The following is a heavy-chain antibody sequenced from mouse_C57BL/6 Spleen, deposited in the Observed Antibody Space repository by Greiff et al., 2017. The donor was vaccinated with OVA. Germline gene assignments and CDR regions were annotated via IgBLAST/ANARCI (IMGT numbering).Heavy chain of an antibody. CDR3: ARSEHPYGNYAHFDV. CDR1: GYSFTDYN. D-gene: IGHD2-1*01. V-gene: IGHV1-39*01. Sequence: VQLQQSGPELVKPGASVKISCKASGYSFTDYNMNWVKQSNGKSLEWIGEINPNYGTTSYNQKFKGKATLTVDQSSSTAYMQLNSLTSEDSAVYDCARSEHPYGNYAHFDVWGTGTTVTVSS. CDR2: INPNYGTT. J-gene: IGHJ1*03.